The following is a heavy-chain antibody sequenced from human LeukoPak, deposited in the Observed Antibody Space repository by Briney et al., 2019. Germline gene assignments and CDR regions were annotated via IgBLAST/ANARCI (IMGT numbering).Heavy chain of an antibody. D-gene: IGHD2-21*02. CDR3: AKDMSGGDCPDY. J-gene: IGHJ4*02. CDR2: INSDETIS. Sequence: GGSLRLSCAASGFTFSSYWMHWVRHVPNQGLMWVSRINSDETISEYVDSVNGRFTISRDNAKNTLYLQMNSLRAEDTAVYYCAKDMSGGDCPDYWGQGTLVTVSS. CDR1: GFTFSSYW. V-gene: IGHV3-74*01.